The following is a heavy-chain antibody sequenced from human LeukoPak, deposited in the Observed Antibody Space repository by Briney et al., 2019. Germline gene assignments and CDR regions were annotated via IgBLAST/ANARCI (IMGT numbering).Heavy chain of an antibody. CDR2: INHSGST. CDR1: GGSFSGYY. J-gene: IGHJ3*02. Sequence: PSETLSLTCDVYGGSFSGYYWSWIRQPPEKGLEWIGEINHSGSTNYNPSLKSRVTISVDTSKNQFSLKLSSVTAADTAVYYCASIATFDAFDIWGQGTMVTVSS. D-gene: IGHD1-26*01. CDR3: ASIATFDAFDI. V-gene: IGHV4-34*01.